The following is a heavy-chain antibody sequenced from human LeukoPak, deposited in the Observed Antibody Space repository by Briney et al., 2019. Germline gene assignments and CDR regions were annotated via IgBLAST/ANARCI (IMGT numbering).Heavy chain of an antibody. J-gene: IGHJ4*02. Sequence: GGSLRLSCAASGFTFSSYAMSWVRQASGKGLEWVSAISGSGGSTYYADSVKGRFTISRDNSKNTLYLQMNSLRAEDTAVYYCAKDPKSIAARPHNYWGQGTLVTVSS. CDR3: AKDPKSIAARPHNY. CDR2: ISGSGGST. D-gene: IGHD6-6*01. V-gene: IGHV3-23*01. CDR1: GFTFSSYA.